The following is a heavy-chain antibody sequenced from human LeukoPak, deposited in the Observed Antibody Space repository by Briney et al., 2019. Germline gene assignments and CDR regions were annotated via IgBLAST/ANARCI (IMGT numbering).Heavy chain of an antibody. CDR1: GGSFSDYS. D-gene: IGHD4-11*01. V-gene: IGHV4-34*01. CDR2: INHSGST. Sequence: SETLSLTCAVYGGSFSDYSWSWIRQPPGRGLEWIGEINHSGSTNYNPSLKSRVTLSVDTSKNQFSLKLTSVTAADPAMYYCATDYSKFDYWSQGTLVTVSS. CDR3: ATDYSKFDY. J-gene: IGHJ4*02.